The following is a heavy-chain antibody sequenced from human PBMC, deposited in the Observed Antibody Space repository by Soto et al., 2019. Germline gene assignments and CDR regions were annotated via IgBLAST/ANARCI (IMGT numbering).Heavy chain of an antibody. J-gene: IGHJ4*02. V-gene: IGHV1-69*02. D-gene: IGHD3-10*01. Sequence: QVQLVQSGAEVKKPGSSVKVSCKASGGTFSSYTISWVRQAPGQGLEWMGRIIPILGIANDAQKFQGRVTITAAKSTSTAYMELCSLRTEETGVYYCAGATEGSFGYWGQGTLVAVSS. CDR3: AGATEGSFGY. CDR1: GGTFSSYT. CDR2: IIPILGIA.